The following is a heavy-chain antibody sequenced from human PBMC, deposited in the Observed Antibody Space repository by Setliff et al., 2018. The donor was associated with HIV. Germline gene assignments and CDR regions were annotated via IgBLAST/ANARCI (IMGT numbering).Heavy chain of an antibody. D-gene: IGHD2-2*02. CDR2: ISYSGGT. CDR1: GGSISSGGYY. Sequence: SETLSLTCTVSGGSISSGGYYWSWIRQHPGKGLEWIGYISYSGGTYYKPSLKSRVTISVDTSKNQLSLKLSSVTAADAAVYYCARVPSIETILFDSWGQGTLVTVSS. V-gene: IGHV4-31*03. CDR3: ARVPSIETILFDS. J-gene: IGHJ4*02.